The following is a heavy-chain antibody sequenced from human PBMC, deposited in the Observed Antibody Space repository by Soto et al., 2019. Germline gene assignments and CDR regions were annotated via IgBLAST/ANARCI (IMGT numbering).Heavy chain of an antibody. CDR3: ASQAFDI. V-gene: IGHV4-59*01. J-gene: IGHJ3*02. Sequence: QVQLQESGPGLVKPSETLSLTCTVSGGSISSYYWSWIRQPPGKGLEWIGYIYYSGSTNYNPSLKSRVTISVDTSKNQFSLKLSSVTAADTAVYSCASQAFDIWGQGTMVTVSS. CDR1: GGSISSYY. CDR2: IYYSGST.